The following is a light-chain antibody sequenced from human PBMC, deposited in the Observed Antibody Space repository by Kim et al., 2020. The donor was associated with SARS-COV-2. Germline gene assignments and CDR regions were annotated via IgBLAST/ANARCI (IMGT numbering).Light chain of an antibody. CDR2: AAS. J-gene: IGKJ2*01. CDR3: QQYGRSPPNT. Sequence: EIVLTQSPGTLSLSPGERATLSCRASETVSNNYLAWYQQKPGQTPRVLIYAASSRATGIPDRFSGSGSGTDFTLTISRLEPEDFAVYYCQQYGRSPPNTFGQGTKLEI. CDR1: ETVSNNY. V-gene: IGKV3-20*01.